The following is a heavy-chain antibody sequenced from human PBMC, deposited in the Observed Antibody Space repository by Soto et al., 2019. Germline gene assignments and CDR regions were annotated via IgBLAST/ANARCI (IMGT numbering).Heavy chain of an antibody. D-gene: IGHD3-22*01. J-gene: IGHJ4*02. CDR1: GGSFSGHY. CDR3: ARGITMVLVVQGDAPDKYYFDS. V-gene: IGHV4-34*01. CDR2: INHSGST. Sequence: SETLSLTCAVYGGSFSGHYWSWIRQSPGKGLEWIGEINHSGSTNQNPSLKSRVTISVDTSKNQFSLKLKSVTAADTAVYYCARGITMVLVVQGDAPDKYYFDSWGQGTQVTVSS.